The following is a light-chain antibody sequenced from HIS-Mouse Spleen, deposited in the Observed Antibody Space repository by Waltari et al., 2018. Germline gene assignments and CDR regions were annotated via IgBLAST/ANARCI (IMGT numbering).Light chain of an antibody. V-gene: IGLV3-10*01. Sequence: SYDLTQRLSVSVSPGQTARIPRSGDALQQKYGDWYQQKSGQAPVLVIYEDSKRPSGIPERFSGSSSGTMATLTISGAQVEDEADYYCYSTDSSGNHRVFGGGTKLTVL. CDR2: EDS. CDR3: YSTDSSGNHRV. J-gene: IGLJ2*01. CDR1: ALQQKY.